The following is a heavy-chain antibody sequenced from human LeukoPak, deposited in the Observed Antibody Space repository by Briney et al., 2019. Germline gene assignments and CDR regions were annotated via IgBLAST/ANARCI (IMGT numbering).Heavy chain of an antibody. V-gene: IGHV1-58*02. Sequence: SVKVSCKASGFTFTSSAMQWVRQARGQRLEWIGWIVVGSGNTNYAQKFQERVTITRDMSTSTAYMVLSSLRSEDTAVYYCAAIVSRGSSSSSYDYWGQGTLVTVSS. D-gene: IGHD6-6*01. CDR1: GFTFTSSA. CDR2: IVVGSGNT. CDR3: AAIVSRGSSSSSYDY. J-gene: IGHJ4*02.